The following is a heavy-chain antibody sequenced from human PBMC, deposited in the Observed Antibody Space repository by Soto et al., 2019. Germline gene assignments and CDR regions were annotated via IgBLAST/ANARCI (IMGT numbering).Heavy chain of an antibody. J-gene: IGHJ4*02. CDR1: GYTLTELS. CDR2: FDPEDGET. Sequence: ASVKVSCKVSGYTLTELSMHWVRQAPGKGLEWMGGFDPEDGETIYAQKFQGRVTMTEDTSTDTAYMELSSLRSEDTAVYYCATALESQVITCYDYWGQGTLVTVSS. D-gene: IGHD3-16*01. V-gene: IGHV1-24*01. CDR3: ATALESQVITCYDY.